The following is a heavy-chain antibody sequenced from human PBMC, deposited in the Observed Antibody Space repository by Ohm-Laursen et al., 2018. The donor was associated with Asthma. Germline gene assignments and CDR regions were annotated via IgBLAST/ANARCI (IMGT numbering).Heavy chain of an antibody. CDR1: GGSVSGYD. CDR3: ARLDWVRSMFDS. Sequence: GTLSLTWAVSGGSVSGYDWSWVRQAPGRELEWIAYIQSSGGANYNPSLQSRVTLSLDTSKNQVSLRLSSVTAADTALYFCARLDWVRSMFDSWGPGIQVLVSS. V-gene: IGHV4-59*02. CDR2: IQSSGGA. J-gene: IGHJ4*02. D-gene: IGHD3-9*01.